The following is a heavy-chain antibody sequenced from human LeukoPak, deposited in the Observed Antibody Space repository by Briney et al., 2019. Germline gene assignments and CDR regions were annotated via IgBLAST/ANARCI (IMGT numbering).Heavy chain of an antibody. J-gene: IGHJ4*02. D-gene: IGHD2-2*01. CDR1: GIIFTNYA. CDR2: ISGSGAGT. Sequence: GGSLRLSCAASGIIFTNYAMNWVRQAPGKGLEWVSVISGSGAGTYYADSVRGWFTISRDNSKNTLYLQMNNLRAEDTAVYYCAKDRAALPVTTYNFDFWGQGTLVTVSS. V-gene: IGHV3-23*01. CDR3: AKDRAALPVTTYNFDF.